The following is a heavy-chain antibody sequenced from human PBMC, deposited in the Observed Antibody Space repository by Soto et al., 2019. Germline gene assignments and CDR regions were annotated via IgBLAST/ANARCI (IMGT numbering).Heavy chain of an antibody. Sequence: ASVQVSCKASGNNFTSYAMHWVRQAPGQRLEWMGWSNAGNGSTKYSQKFQGRVTITRATSASTAYMELSSLRSEDTAVYYCARGPGGPDGPGDYWGQGTLVTVSS. V-gene: IGHV1-3*01. CDR3: ARGPGGPDGPGDY. J-gene: IGHJ4*02. CDR1: GNNFTSYA. D-gene: IGHD2-15*01. CDR2: SNAGNGST.